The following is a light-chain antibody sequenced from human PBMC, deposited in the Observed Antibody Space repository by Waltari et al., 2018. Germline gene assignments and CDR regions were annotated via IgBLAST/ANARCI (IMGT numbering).Light chain of an antibody. Sequence: ELVLTQSPSTLALAPGEGATLSCRGRQCVSSYLAWYQQKSGQAPRLPIYDASDRATGIPARFSGGGSGTDFTLTISSLEPEDFAVYYCQQRSDWLLTFGRGTKVEIK. CDR1: QCVSSY. J-gene: IGKJ4*01. V-gene: IGKV3-11*01. CDR3: QQRSDWLLT. CDR2: DAS.